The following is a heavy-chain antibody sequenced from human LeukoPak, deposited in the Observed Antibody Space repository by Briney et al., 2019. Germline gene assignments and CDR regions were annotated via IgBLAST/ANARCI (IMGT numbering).Heavy chain of an antibody. Sequence: PGGSLRLSCAASGFTFSSYGMHWVRQAPGKGLEWVAVISYDGSNKYYADSVKGRFTISRDNPKNTLYLQMNSLRAEDTAVYYCAKGRGDLRAYFDYWGQGTLVTVSS. CDR3: AKGRGDLRAYFDY. J-gene: IGHJ4*02. V-gene: IGHV3-30*18. CDR1: GFTFSSYG. D-gene: IGHD4-17*01. CDR2: ISYDGSNK.